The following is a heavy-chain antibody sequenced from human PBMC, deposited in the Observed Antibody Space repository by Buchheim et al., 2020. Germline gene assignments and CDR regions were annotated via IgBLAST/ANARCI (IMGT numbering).Heavy chain of an antibody. J-gene: IGHJ3*02. V-gene: IGHV3-23*01. CDR3: AKDSFLFNGVADAFDI. D-gene: IGHD2-15*01. CDR1: GFTFSNYA. CDR2: VGGGNCCK. Sequence: EVQLLESGGGVAQPGGSLTVSCAASGFTFSNYAMNWVRQAPGKGLQWVSPVGGGNCCKHYASSVQGRFTVYRDDSTNTLYFQMSSLRAEDTAKYFCAKDSFLFNGVADAFDIWGPGA.